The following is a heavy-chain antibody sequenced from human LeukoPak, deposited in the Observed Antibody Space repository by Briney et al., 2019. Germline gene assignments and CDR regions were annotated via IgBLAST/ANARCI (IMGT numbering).Heavy chain of an antibody. Sequence: ASVTVSFTASGYTFTSYDINWVRQAPGQGLEWMGWMNPNSGNTDYAQKFQGRVTMTRNTSISTAYMELSSLRSEDTAVYYCAREGGSGSFYGRKSVYYYYGMDVWGQGTTVTVSS. CDR1: GYTFTSYD. CDR3: AREGGSGSFYGRKSVYYYYGMDV. D-gene: IGHD3-10*01. CDR2: MNPNSGNT. V-gene: IGHV1-8*01. J-gene: IGHJ6*02.